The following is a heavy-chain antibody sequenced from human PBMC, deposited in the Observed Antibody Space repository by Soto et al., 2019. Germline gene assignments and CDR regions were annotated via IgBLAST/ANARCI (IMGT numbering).Heavy chain of an antibody. CDR1: GFTFSSYA. D-gene: IGHD2-2*01. CDR2: ISGSGGST. Sequence: EVQLLESGGGLVQPGGSLRLSCAASGFTFSSYAMSWVRQAPGKGLEWVSAISGSGGSTYYADSVKGRFTISRDNSKNTLYLQMNSLRAEDTDVYYCASYCSSTSCQTDHYYYYYGMDVWGQGTTVTVSS. V-gene: IGHV3-23*01. J-gene: IGHJ6*02. CDR3: ASYCSSTSCQTDHYYYYYGMDV.